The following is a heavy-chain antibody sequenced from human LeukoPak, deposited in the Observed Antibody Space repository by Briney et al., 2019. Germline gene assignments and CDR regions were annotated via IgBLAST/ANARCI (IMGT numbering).Heavy chain of an antibody. CDR2: IKQDGSEK. D-gene: IGHD6-13*01. Sequence: PGGSLRLSCAASGFTFSSYGMHWVRQAPGKGLEWVANIKQDGSEKYYVDSVKGRFTISRDNAKNSLYLQMNSLRAEDTAVYYCARVRLGEWGIAANDYWGQGTLVTVSS. J-gene: IGHJ4*02. CDR1: GFTFSSYG. CDR3: ARVRLGEWGIAANDY. V-gene: IGHV3-7*01.